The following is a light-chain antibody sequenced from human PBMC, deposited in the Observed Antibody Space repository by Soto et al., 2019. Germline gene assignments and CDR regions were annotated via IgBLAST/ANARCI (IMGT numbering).Light chain of an antibody. J-gene: IGKJ2*02. V-gene: IGKV3-15*01. CDR2: GAS. Sequence: EIVLTQSPGTLSLSPGERATLSCRASQSVSSTSLAWYQQKPGQAPRLLIYGASTRATGIPARFSGSGSGTEFTLTISSLQSEDFAVYYCQQYNNWPRTFGQGTKLEIK. CDR1: QSVSST. CDR3: QQYNNWPRT.